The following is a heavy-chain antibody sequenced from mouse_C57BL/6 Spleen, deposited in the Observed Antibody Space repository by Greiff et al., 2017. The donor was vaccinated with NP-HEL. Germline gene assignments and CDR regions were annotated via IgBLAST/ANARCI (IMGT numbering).Heavy chain of an antibody. V-gene: IGHV5-16*01. CDR3: ARTAQLGLRGYAMDY. Sequence: EVQVVESEGGLVQPGSSMKLSCTASGFTFSDYYMAWVRQVPEKGLEWVANINYDGSSTYYLDSLKSRFIISRDNAKNILYLQMSSLKSEDTATYYCARTAQLGLRGYAMDYWGQGTSVTVSS. CDR1: GFTFSDYY. CDR2: INYDGSST. J-gene: IGHJ4*01. D-gene: IGHD3-1*01.